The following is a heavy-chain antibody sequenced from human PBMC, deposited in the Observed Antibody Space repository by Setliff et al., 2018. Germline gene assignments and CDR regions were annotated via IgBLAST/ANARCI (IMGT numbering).Heavy chain of an antibody. J-gene: IGHJ4*02. CDR3: ARINFYVSSGHYYAPDY. Sequence: ASVKVSCKASGYTFTNYGITWVRQAPGQGLEWMGWINNYNFNTNYAQKLQGRVAMTTDTSTSTAYMELRSLRSDDSAVYYCARINFYVSSGHYYAPDYWGQGTRVTVSS. D-gene: IGHD3-22*01. CDR1: GYTFTNYG. V-gene: IGHV1-18*01. CDR2: INNYNFNT.